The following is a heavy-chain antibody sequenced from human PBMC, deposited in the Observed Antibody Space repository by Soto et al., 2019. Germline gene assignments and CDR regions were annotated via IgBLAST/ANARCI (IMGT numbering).Heavy chain of an antibody. CDR1: GVSISDFY. CDR3: ASTLNSVMIRPYGYPQLSFDY. D-gene: IGHD5-18*01. Sequence: SSETLSLTCTVSGVSISDFYWSWIRQSPGKGLESIGYMYYSGRTNYNPSLKSRVTISVDTSKNQFSLKLTSVTAADTAVYYCASTLNSVMIRPYGYPQLSFDYWGQGALVTVSS. J-gene: IGHJ4*02. V-gene: IGHV4-59*01. CDR2: MYYSGRT.